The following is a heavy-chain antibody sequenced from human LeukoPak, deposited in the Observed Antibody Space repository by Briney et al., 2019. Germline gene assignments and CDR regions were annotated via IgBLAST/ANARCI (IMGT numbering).Heavy chain of an antibody. CDR1: GGSISSGSYY. V-gene: IGHV4-61*02. CDR3: ARYGRDGYKLNLRYFDY. J-gene: IGHJ4*02. CDR2: IYTSGST. Sequence: RSSQTLSLTCTVSGGSISSGSYYWSWIRQPAGKGLEWIGRIYTSGSTNYNPSLKSRVTISVDTSKNQLSLKLSSVTAADTAVYYCARYGRDGYKLNLRYFDYWGQGTLVTVSS. D-gene: IGHD5-24*01.